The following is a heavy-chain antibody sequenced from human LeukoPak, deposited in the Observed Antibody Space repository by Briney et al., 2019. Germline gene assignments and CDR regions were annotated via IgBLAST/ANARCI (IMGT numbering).Heavy chain of an antibody. Sequence: SETVSLTCTVSGGSISSYYWSWIRQPPGKGLEWIGYIYHTGSTNYNPSLKSRVTISVDTSKNQFSLKLSSVTAADTAVYYCARALRILTGYYGSARSDAFDIWGQGTKVTVSS. V-gene: IGHV4-59*01. D-gene: IGHD3-9*01. CDR2: IYHTGST. CDR3: ARALRILTGYYGSARSDAFDI. J-gene: IGHJ3*02. CDR1: GGSISSYY.